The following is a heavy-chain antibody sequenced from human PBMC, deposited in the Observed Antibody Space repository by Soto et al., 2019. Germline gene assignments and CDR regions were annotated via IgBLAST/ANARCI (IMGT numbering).Heavy chain of an antibody. CDR2: INHSGST. J-gene: IGHJ3*02. V-gene: IGHV4-34*01. Sequence: QVQLQQWGAGLLKPSETLSLTCAVYGGSFSGYYWSWIRQPPGKGLEWIGEINHSGSTNYNPSLKSRVTISVDTSKNQFSLKLSSVTAADTAVYYCARAKSSRVAFDIWGQGTMVTVSS. D-gene: IGHD6-13*01. CDR3: ARAKSSRVAFDI. CDR1: GGSFSGYY.